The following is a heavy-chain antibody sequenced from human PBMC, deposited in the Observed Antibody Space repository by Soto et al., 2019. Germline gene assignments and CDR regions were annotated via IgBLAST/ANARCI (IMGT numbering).Heavy chain of an antibody. J-gene: IGHJ4*02. Sequence: SETLSLTCAVYGGSFSGYYWSWIRQPPGKGLEWIGEINHSGSTNYNPSLKSRVTISVDTSKNQFSLKLSSVTAADTAVYYCARGPGGAGAIDYWGQGTLVTVSS. V-gene: IGHV4-34*01. CDR3: ARGPGGAGAIDY. CDR1: GGSFSGYY. D-gene: IGHD3-10*01. CDR2: INHSGST.